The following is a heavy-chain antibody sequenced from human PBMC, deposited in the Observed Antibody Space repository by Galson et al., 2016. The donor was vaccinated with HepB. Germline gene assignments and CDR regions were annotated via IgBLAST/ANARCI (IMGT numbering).Heavy chain of an antibody. Sequence: SLRLSCAASGFSFGNYAMSWVRQAPGKGLEWVSAMNGNDGHTFYADSVEGRFTISRDNSMNTLYLEMNSLRVEDSAIYFCAKDWVVVLSGGGYHFDHWGQGVVVTVTS. CDR1: GFSFGNYA. CDR3: AKDWVVVLSGGGYHFDH. D-gene: IGHD2/OR15-2a*01. J-gene: IGHJ4*02. CDR2: MNGNDGHT. V-gene: IGHV3-23*01.